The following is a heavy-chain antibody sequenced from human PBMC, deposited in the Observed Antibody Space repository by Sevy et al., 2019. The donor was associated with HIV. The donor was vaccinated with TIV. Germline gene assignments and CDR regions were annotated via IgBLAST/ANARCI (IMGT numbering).Heavy chain of an antibody. Sequence: GGSLRLSCAASGFTFSSYSMNWVRQAPGKGLGWVSAISGLSNYIYYAESLKGRFIISRDNAKNTLYLQMNSLRADDTAVYYCATGPPDGSYDYFDSWGQGTLVTVSS. CDR3: ATGPPDGSYDYFDS. D-gene: IGHD1-26*01. CDR2: ISGLSNYI. J-gene: IGHJ4*02. CDR1: GFTFSSYS. V-gene: IGHV3-21*06.